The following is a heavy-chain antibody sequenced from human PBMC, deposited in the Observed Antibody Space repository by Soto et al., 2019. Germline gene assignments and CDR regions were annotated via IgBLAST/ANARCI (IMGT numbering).Heavy chain of an antibody. D-gene: IGHD3-22*01. CDR2: MNPNSGNT. CDR3: ARYRTSDYYDSSGYYYGHGAFDI. CDR1: GYTFTSYD. Sequence: ASVKVSCKASGYTFTSYDINWVRQATGQGLEWMGWMNPNSGNTGYAQKFQGRVTMTRNTSISTAYMELSSLRSEDTAVYYCARYRTSDYYDSSGYYYGHGAFDIWGQGTMVTVSS. V-gene: IGHV1-8*01. J-gene: IGHJ3*02.